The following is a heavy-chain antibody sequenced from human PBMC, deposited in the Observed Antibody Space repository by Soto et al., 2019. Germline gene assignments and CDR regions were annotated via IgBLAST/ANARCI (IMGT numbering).Heavy chain of an antibody. D-gene: IGHD2-2*01. V-gene: IGHV3-21*01. J-gene: IGHJ6*02. CDR3: ARDKVPAAMSDYYYGMDV. CDR1: GFTFISYS. CDR2: ISSSSSYI. Sequence: PGGSLRLSCAASGFTFISYSMNWVRQAPGKGLEWVSSISSSSSYIYYADSVKGRFTISRDNAKNSLYLQMNSLRAEDTAVYYCARDKVPAAMSDYYYGMDVWGQGTTVTV.